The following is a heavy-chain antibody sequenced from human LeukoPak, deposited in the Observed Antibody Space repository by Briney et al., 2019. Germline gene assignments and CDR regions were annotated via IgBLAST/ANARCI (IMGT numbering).Heavy chain of an antibody. D-gene: IGHD3-16*01. CDR2: IYSGGST. Sequence: GGSLRLSCAASGFTVSSNFMSWVRQAPGKGLEWVSVIYSGGSTYYADSVKGRFTISRDNSKNTLYLQMNSLRAEDTAVYYCARVSYIWGTSYYFDYWGQGTLVTVSS. CDR1: GFTVSSNF. CDR3: ARVSYIWGTSYYFDY. J-gene: IGHJ4*02. V-gene: IGHV3-53*01.